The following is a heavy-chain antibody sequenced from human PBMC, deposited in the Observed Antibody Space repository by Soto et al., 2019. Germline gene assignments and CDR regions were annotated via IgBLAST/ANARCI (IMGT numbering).Heavy chain of an antibody. Sequence: GGSLRLSCAASGFIFSTYAMSWIRQAPGKGLEWVSAMSGSGGSIYYAESVKGRLTISRDNSRNTLYLQMSSLRAEDTAVYYCAKEVDFGVQNYYYGMDVWGQGTTVTVSS. CDR1: GFIFSTYA. CDR2: MSGSGGSI. V-gene: IGHV3-23*01. D-gene: IGHD3-3*01. J-gene: IGHJ6*02. CDR3: AKEVDFGVQNYYYGMDV.